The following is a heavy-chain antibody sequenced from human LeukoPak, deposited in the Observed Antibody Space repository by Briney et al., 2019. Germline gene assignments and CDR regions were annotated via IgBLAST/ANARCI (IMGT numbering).Heavy chain of an antibody. CDR3: ARDVDPYCNFGSCYDY. Sequence: ASVKVSCKASGYTFTGNYIHWVRQAPGQGLEWMGWINPSSGGTQYAQRFQGRVTMTRDRSITTAYMELSSLTSDDTAVYYCARDVDPYCNFGSCYDYWGQGTPVTVSS. J-gene: IGHJ4*02. CDR1: GYTFTGNY. D-gene: IGHD2-15*01. V-gene: IGHV1-2*02. CDR2: INPSSGGT.